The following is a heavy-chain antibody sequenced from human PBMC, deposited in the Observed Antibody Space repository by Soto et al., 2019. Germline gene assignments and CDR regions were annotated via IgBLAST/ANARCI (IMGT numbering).Heavy chain of an antibody. J-gene: IGHJ4*02. CDR2: ISYSGSS. CDR3: AREDPDASVGF. Sequence: SETLSLTCTVSGGSMSSHYWTWLRQPPGKGLEWIGYISYSGSSYYNPSLKSRVTISADTSRDQFSLRLTSVIAADTAVYFCAREDPDASVGFWGQGTLAPVSS. CDR1: GGSMSSHY. V-gene: IGHV4-59*11. D-gene: IGHD3-16*01.